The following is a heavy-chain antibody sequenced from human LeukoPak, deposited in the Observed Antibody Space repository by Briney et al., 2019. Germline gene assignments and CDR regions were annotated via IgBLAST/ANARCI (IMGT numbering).Heavy chain of an antibody. CDR2: VSSDGTT. V-gene: IGHV4-59*02. J-gene: IGHJ6*03. CDR3: ARGRGVVTATYYYYYYMDV. Sequence: PSETLSLTCSVSGDSVTSSYWNWIRQPPGKGLEWIGYVSSDGTTNYIPSLRSRVVMSVDTAKNDISLNLTSVTAADTAVYYCARGRGVVTATYYYYYYMDVWGKGTTVTVSS. CDR1: GDSVTSSY. D-gene: IGHD2-21*02.